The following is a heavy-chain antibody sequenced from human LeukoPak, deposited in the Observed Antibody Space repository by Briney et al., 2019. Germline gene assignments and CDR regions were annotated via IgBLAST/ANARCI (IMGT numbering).Heavy chain of an antibody. CDR2: IFHSGSP. J-gene: IGHJ5*01. Sequence: PSETLSLTCNVTDGSITSYHWSWIRQPPGKGLQWMGYIFHSGSPHYNPPLKSRLTLSVDTSRIQISLKLDSVTAADTAVYFCARHSQSYGPYNWFDPWGQGALVTVSS. CDR3: ARHSQSYGPYNWFDP. CDR1: DGSITSYH. V-gene: IGHV4-59*08. D-gene: IGHD3-16*01.